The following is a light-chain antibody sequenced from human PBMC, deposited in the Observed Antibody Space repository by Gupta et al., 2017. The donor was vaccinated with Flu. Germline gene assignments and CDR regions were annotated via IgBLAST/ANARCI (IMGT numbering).Light chain of an antibody. CDR1: QSVLYSSNNKNC. CDR3: QHYYTTPYT. J-gene: IGKJ2*01. CDR2: WAS. Sequence: DLVMTQSPDSLAGSLGERATINCKSSQSVLYSSNNKNCLAWYQQKPGQPPKLLIYWASTRESGVPDRFSCSGSGTDFTLTISSLQAEDVAVYYCQHYYTTPYTFGQGTKLEIK. V-gene: IGKV4-1*01.